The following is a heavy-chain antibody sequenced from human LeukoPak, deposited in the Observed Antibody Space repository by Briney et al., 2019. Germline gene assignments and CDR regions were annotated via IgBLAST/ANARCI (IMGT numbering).Heavy chain of an antibody. CDR3: AKRSAESSGYFDS. CDR2: ISGSGGST. J-gene: IGHJ4*02. D-gene: IGHD6-19*01. Sequence: GGSLRLSCAASGFTFSSYAMSWVRQAPGKGLEGVSAISGSGGSTYYADSVKGRFTISRDNSKNTLYLQMNSLRADDTAIYYCAKRSAESSGYFDSWGQGTLVTVSS. V-gene: IGHV3-23*01. CDR1: GFTFSSYA.